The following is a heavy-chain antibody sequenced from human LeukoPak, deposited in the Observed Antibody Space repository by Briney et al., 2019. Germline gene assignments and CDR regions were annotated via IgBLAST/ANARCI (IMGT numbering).Heavy chain of an antibody. V-gene: IGHV3-30*18. Sequence: GRSLRLSCAASGFTFSSYGMHWVRQAPGKGLEWVAVISYDGSNKFYADSVKGRFTISRDNSKNTLYLQMNSLRAEDTAVCYCAKGTSYWGQGTLVTVSS. J-gene: IGHJ4*02. D-gene: IGHD2-2*01. CDR2: ISYDGSNK. CDR3: AKGTSY. CDR1: GFTFSSYG.